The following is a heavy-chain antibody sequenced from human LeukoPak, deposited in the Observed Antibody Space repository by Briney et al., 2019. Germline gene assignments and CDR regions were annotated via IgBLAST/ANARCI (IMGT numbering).Heavy chain of an antibody. CDR1: GGSISSYY. CDR2: IYYSGST. V-gene: IGHV4-59*01. CDR3: ARGTLYYDSSGPFGY. Sequence: PSETLSLTCTVSGGSISSYYWSWIRQPPGKGPEWIGYIYYSGSTNYNPSLKSRVTISVDTSKNQFSLRLSSVTAADTAVYYCARGTLYYDSSGPFGYWGQGTLVTVSS. J-gene: IGHJ4*02. D-gene: IGHD3-22*01.